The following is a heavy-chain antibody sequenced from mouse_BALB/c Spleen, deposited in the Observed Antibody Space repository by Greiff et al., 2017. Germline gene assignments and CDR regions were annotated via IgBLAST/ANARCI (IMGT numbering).Heavy chain of an antibody. Sequence: EVMLVESGGGLVQPGGSLKLSCAASGFTFSSYTMSWVRQTPEKRLEWVAYISNGGGSTYYPDTVKGRFTISRDNAKNTLYLQMSSLKSEDTAMYYCARRELGPAWFAYWGQGTLVTVSA. CDR1: GFTFSSYT. V-gene: IGHV5-12-2*01. D-gene: IGHD4-1*01. CDR2: ISNGGGST. J-gene: IGHJ3*01. CDR3: ARRELGPAWFAY.